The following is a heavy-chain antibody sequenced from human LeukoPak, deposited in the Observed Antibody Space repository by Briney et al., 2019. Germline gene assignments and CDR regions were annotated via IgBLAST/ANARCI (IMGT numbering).Heavy chain of an antibody. V-gene: IGHV5-51*01. CDR3: ARQVDTAMVGYYYYGMDV. Sequence: GESLKISCKGSGYSFTSYWIGWVRQMPGKGLEWMGIIYPGDSDTRYSPSFQGQVTISADKSISTAYLQWSSLKASDTAMYYCARQVDTAMVGYYYYGMDVWGQGTTVTVPS. J-gene: IGHJ6*02. CDR2: IYPGDSDT. D-gene: IGHD5-18*01. CDR1: GYSFTSYW.